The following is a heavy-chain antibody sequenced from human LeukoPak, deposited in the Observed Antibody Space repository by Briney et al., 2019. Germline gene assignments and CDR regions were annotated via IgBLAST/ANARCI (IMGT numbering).Heavy chain of an antibody. V-gene: IGHV1-18*01. Sequence: ASVKVSCKASGYTFTSYHIGWVRQAPGQGLEWMGWISTYNGNTDYAQKLQGRVTMTTDTSTSTAYMELMSLRSDDTAVYYCARGGSSWYLPYFDYWGQGTLVPVSS. CDR1: GYTFTSYH. J-gene: IGHJ4*02. CDR2: ISTYNGNT. D-gene: IGHD6-13*01. CDR3: ARGGSSWYLPYFDY.